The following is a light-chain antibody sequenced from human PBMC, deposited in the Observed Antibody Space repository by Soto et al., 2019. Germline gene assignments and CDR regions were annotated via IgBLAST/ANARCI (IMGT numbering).Light chain of an antibody. CDR2: AAS. J-gene: IGKJ4*01. Sequence: DIPMAQSPSSLSASEGDRVIITCRASQGIRNDLGWYQQKQGKAPKRLIYAASSLESGVPSRFSASGSGTEFTLIISILQPEDFATYYCLQHNSHPLTFGGGTKVEIK. CDR1: QGIRND. CDR3: LQHNSHPLT. V-gene: IGKV1-17*01.